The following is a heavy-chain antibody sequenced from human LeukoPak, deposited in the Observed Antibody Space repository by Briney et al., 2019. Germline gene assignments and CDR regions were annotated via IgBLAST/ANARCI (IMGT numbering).Heavy chain of an antibody. D-gene: IGHD4-17*01. V-gene: IGHV4-39*01. Sequence: PSETLSLTCTVSGGSISSGSYYWGWIRQPPGKGLEWIGNIYYSGSTYYNPSLESRLTISVDTSKNQFSLRLNSVTAADTALYYCARYGRDFGHYLDYFDYWGQGTLVTVSS. CDR1: GGSISSGSYY. J-gene: IGHJ4*02. CDR2: IYYSGST. CDR3: ARYGRDFGHYLDYFDY.